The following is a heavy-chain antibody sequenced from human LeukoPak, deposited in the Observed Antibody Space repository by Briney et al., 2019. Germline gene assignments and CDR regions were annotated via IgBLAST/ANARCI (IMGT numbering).Heavy chain of an antibody. CDR2: INPNSGGT. D-gene: IGHD3-22*01. V-gene: IGHV1-2*02. CDR1: GYTFTGYY. CDR3: ASSAYDSSGYYSDYYYYYYMDV. Sequence: ASVKVSCKASGYTFTGYYMHWVRQAPGQGLEWMGRINPNSGGTNYAQKFQGRVTMTRDTSISTAYMELSRLRSDDTAVYYCASSAYDSSGYYSDYYYYYYMDVWGKGTTVTVSS. J-gene: IGHJ6*03.